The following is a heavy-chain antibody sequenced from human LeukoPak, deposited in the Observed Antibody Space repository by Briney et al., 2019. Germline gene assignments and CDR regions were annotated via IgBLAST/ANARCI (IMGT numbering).Heavy chain of an antibody. Sequence: TSETLSLTCSVSGGSVSSGHYYWTWIRQPPGKGLEWIGNIYHSGTTNYNPSLKSRVTISVDTSKKQFYLKLSSVTAADTDVYYCERDLVVGGSYFLAFDIWGQGTMVTVSS. D-gene: IGHD1-26*01. V-gene: IGHV4-61*01. CDR3: ERDLVVGGSYFLAFDI. J-gene: IGHJ3*02. CDR2: IYHSGTT. CDR1: GGSVSSGHYY.